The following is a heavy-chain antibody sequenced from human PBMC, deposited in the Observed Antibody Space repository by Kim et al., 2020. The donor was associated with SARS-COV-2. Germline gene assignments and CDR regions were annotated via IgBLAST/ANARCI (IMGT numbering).Heavy chain of an antibody. Sequence: SETLSLTCTVSGGSISSGSYYWSWIRQPAGKGLAWIGRIYTSGSTNYNPSLKSRVTISVDTSKNQFSLKLSSVTAADTAVYYCPRGQIYYFDYWGQGTLVTVAS. D-gene: IGHD2-15*01. J-gene: IGHJ4*02. CDR2: IYTSGST. V-gene: IGHV4-61*02. CDR1: GGSISSGSYY. CDR3: PRGQIYYFDY.